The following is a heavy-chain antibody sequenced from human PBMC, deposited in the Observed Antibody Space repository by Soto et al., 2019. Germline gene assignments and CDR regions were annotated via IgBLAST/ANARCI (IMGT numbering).Heavy chain of an antibody. J-gene: IGHJ6*02. Sequence: GGSLRLSCAASGFTFSSYAMSWVRQAPGKGLEWVSAISGSGGSTYYADSVKGRFTISRDNSKNTLYLQMNSLRAEDTAVYYCAKGGYCSGGSCYLHLKYYYYGMDVWGQGATVTVSS. D-gene: IGHD2-15*01. CDR2: ISGSGGST. CDR3: AKGGYCSGGSCYLHLKYYYYGMDV. V-gene: IGHV3-23*01. CDR1: GFTFSSYA.